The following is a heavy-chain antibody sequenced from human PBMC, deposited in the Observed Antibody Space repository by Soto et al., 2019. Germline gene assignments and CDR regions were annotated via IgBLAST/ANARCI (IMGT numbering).Heavy chain of an antibody. Sequence: EVQLLESGGGLVQPGGSLRLSCAASGFTFTTFAMSWVRQPPGKGLEWVSGISSSGDIPYYADSVKGRFTISIDQSKKTVYLQMNSLRAEDTALYYCAKVNSIVGDGDHDYWGQGTLVSVSA. CDR2: ISSSGDIP. CDR3: AKVNSIVGDGDHDY. J-gene: IGHJ4*02. V-gene: IGHV3-23*01. CDR1: GFTFTTFA. D-gene: IGHD4-17*01.